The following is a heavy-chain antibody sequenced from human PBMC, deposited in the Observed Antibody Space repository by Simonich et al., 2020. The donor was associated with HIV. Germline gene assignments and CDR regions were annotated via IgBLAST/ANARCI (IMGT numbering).Heavy chain of an antibody. D-gene: IGHD3-10*01. J-gene: IGHJ4*02. CDR1: GFPFDDYA. Sequence: EVQLVESGGGLVQPGRSLRLSCAASGFPFDDYAMHWVRQAPGKGLGWVSGIRGNSGSIGYADSVKGRFTISRDNAKNSLYLQMNSRRAEDTALYYCAKDKGAYYGSGSPVYWGQGTLVTVSS. CDR2: IRGNSGSI. V-gene: IGHV3-9*01. CDR3: AKDKGAYYGSGSPVY.